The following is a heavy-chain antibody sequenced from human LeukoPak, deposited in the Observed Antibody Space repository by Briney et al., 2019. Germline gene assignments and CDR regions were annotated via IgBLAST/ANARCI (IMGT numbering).Heavy chain of an antibody. CDR1: GFNFIDYS. D-gene: IGHD3-3*01. CDR2: IGISSGNT. J-gene: IGHJ4*02. Sequence: GGSLRLSCAASGFNFIDYSMNWVRQAPGKGLEWISYIGISSGNTKYADSVKGRFTISRDKARNSLYLQMNSLRVEDTAVYFCAKLGYYDFWSNYLVFDNWGQGTLVTVSS. V-gene: IGHV3-48*01. CDR3: AKLGYYDFWSNYLVFDN.